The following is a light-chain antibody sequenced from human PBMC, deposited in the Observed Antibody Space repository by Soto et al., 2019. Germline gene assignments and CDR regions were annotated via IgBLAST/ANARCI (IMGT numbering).Light chain of an antibody. Sequence: DIQMTQSPSTLSGSVGDRVTITCRASQTISSGVAWYQQKPGKAPKLLIYKASTLKSGVPPSFSGSGSGTEFTLPTSSLQPPDFATYYCQHYNSYSDAFGQGTKVDIK. CDR3: QHYNSYSDA. CDR1: QTISSG. J-gene: IGKJ1*01. CDR2: KAS. V-gene: IGKV1-5*03.